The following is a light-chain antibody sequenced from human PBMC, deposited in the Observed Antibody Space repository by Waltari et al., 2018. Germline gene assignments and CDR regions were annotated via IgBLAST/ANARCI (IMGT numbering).Light chain of an antibody. V-gene: IGLV2-14*01. Sequence: QSALTQPASVSGSPGQSITISCIGTSSAVGASNSVSCSHQHPGKAPKLLLYDVNRRPSGVSNRFSGAKSCSTASLTISGLQAEDEADYYCSSYTTTSTLVFGGGTKVTVL. CDR2: DVN. CDR1: SSAVGASNS. CDR3: SSYTTTSTLV. J-gene: IGLJ2*01.